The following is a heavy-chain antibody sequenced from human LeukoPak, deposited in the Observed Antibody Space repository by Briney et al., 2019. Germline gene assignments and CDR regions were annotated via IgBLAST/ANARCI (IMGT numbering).Heavy chain of an antibody. CDR2: IKTDGSEK. CDR1: GFTFSNYW. J-gene: IGHJ1*01. Sequence: GGSLRLSCEGSGFTFSNYWMGWVRQAPGKGLQWVANIKTDGSEKYYVDSVKGRFTISRDNAKNSLYLQMNSLRAEDTAVYYCATYSSLNRREFQYWGQGTLLTISS. CDR3: ATYSSLNRREFQY. D-gene: IGHD3-22*01. V-gene: IGHV3-7*01.